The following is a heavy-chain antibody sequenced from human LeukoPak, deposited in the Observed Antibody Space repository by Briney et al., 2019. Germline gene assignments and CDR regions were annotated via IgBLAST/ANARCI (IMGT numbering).Heavy chain of an antibody. V-gene: IGHV3-74*01. CDR2: INNDGTNT. CDR1: GFTFSSYG. J-gene: IGHJ5*02. Sequence: SGGSLRLSCAASGFTFSSYGMHWVRQAPGKGLVWVSHINNDGTNTTYADSVKGRFTISRDNAKSTLYLQMNSLRAEDTAVYYCTRGGSSRYTITSWGQGTPVTVSS. D-gene: IGHD6-13*01. CDR3: TRGGSSRYTITS.